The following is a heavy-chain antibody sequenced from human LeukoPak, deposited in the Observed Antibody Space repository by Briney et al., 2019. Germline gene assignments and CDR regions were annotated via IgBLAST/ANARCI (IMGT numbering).Heavy chain of an antibody. D-gene: IGHD2-21*02. J-gene: IGHJ5*02. CDR1: GGTFSSYA. Sequence: SVKVSCKASGGTFSSYAISWVRQAPGQGLEWMGRIIPILGIANYAQKFQGRVTITADKSTSTAYMELSSLRSEDTAVYYCARDRFPAPYCGGDCYNWFDPWGQGTLVTVSS. V-gene: IGHV1-69*04. CDR3: ARDRFPAPYCGGDCYNWFDP. CDR2: IIPILGIA.